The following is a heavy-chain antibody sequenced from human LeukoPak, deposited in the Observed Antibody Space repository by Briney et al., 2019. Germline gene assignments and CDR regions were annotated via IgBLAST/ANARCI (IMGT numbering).Heavy chain of an antibody. CDR2: ISGSGGST. CDR1: GGSISSSSYY. Sequence: PSETLSLTCTVSGGSISSSSYYWGWIRQPPGKGLEWVSAISGSGGSTYYADSVKGRFTISRDNSKNTLYLQMNSLRAEDTAVYYCAKVRYFDLYNYYFDYWGQGTLVTVSS. CDR3: AKVRYFDLYNYYFDY. D-gene: IGHD3-9*01. V-gene: IGHV3-23*01. J-gene: IGHJ4*02.